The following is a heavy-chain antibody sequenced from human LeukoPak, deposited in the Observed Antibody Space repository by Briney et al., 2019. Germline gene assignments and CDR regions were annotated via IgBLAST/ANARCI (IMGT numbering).Heavy chain of an antibody. V-gene: IGHV4-30-2*01. Sequence: SQTLSLTCAVSGGSISSGGYSWSWIRQPPGKGLEWIGYIYHSGSTYYNPSLKSRVTISVDRSKNQFSLKLSSVTAADTAVYYCARRGFDGRLNWLDPWGQGTLVTVSS. CDR1: GGSISSGGYS. CDR3: ARRGFDGRLNWLDP. J-gene: IGHJ5*02. CDR2: IYHSGST. D-gene: IGHD3-10*01.